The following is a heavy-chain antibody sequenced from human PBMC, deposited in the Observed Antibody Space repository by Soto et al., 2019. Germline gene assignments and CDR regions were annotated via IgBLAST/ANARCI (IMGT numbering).Heavy chain of an antibody. Sequence: SLTCTVSCDSIRSYYWSWIRQPPGQGLEWIGYIYYSGSTNYNPSLKSRVAISGDTSKNQFSLKLSSVTAADTAVYYCARTVIGGFDYWGQGTLVTVSS. V-gene: IGHV4-59*01. CDR2: IYYSGST. J-gene: IGHJ4*02. D-gene: IGHD3-16*02. CDR3: ARTVIGGFDY. CDR1: CDSIRSYY.